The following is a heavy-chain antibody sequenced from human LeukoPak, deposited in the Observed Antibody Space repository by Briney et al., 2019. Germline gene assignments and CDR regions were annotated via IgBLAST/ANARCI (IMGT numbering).Heavy chain of an antibody. CDR2: ISSSSSYI. CDR3: ARGAGNAHYGDYAFPLDI. V-gene: IGHV3-21*01. J-gene: IGHJ3*02. D-gene: IGHD4-17*01. Sequence: PGGSLRLSCAASGFTFSSYSMNWVRQAPGKGLEWVSSISSSSSYIYYADSVKGRFTISRDNAKNSLYLQMNSLRAEDTAVYYCARGAGNAHYGDYAFPLDIWGQGTMVTVSS. CDR1: GFTFSSYS.